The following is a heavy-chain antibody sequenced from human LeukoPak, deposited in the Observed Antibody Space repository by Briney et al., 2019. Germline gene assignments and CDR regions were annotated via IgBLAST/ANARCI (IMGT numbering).Heavy chain of an antibody. Sequence: SGTLSLTCAVYGGSFSGYYWSWIRQPPGKGLEWIGEINHSGSTNYNPSLKSRVTISVDTSKNQFSLKLSSVTAADTAVYYCARDSAVTGYSLDYWGQGTLVTVSS. D-gene: IGHD3-9*01. CDR3: ARDSAVTGYSLDY. V-gene: IGHV4-34*01. CDR2: INHSGST. CDR1: GGSFSGYY. J-gene: IGHJ4*02.